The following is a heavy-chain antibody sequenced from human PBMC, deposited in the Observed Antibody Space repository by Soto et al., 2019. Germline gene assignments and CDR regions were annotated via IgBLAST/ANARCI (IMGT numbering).Heavy chain of an antibody. CDR1: GYSFTSYW. CDR2: IYPGDSDT. J-gene: IGHJ3*02. CDR3: ARLSKRYDSRGYHITPGAFDI. V-gene: IGHV5-51*01. Sequence: XESLKLSWQCSGYSFTSYWIGLVLQMPGKGLEWMGIIYPGDSDTRYSPSFQGQVTISADKSISTAYLQWSSLKASDTAMYYCARLSKRYDSRGYHITPGAFDIWGQGTMVTVSS. D-gene: IGHD3-22*01.